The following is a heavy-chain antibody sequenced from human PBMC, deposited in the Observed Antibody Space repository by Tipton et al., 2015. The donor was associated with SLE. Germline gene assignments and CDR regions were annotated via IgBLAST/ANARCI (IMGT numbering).Heavy chain of an antibody. CDR2: INHSGST. D-gene: IGHD7-27*01. J-gene: IGHJ3*02. CDR3: ARGTDWGGGAFDI. CDR1: GGSISSGGYY. Sequence: LSLTCTVSGGSISSGGYYWSWIRQPPGKGLEWIGEINHSGSTNYNPSLKSRVTISVDTSKNQFSLKLSSVTAADTAVYYCARGTDWGGGAFDIWGQGTMVTVSS. V-gene: IGHV4-61*08.